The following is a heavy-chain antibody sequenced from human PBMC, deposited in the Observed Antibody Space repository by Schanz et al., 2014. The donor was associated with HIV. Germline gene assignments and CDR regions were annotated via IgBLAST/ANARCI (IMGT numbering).Heavy chain of an antibody. CDR3: ARWGGSSWYWFDS. J-gene: IGHJ5*01. V-gene: IGHV3-48*02. CDR2: ISGSSSSI. D-gene: IGHD6-13*01. CDR1: GFTFSDYS. Sequence: EVQLVESGGGLVQPGGSLRLSCAASGFTFSDYSMNWVRQAPGKGLEWVSYISGSSSSIYYADSVKGRFTISRVNVKNSLFLQMNNLRDEDTAVYYCARWGGSSWYWFDSWGQGTLVTVSS.